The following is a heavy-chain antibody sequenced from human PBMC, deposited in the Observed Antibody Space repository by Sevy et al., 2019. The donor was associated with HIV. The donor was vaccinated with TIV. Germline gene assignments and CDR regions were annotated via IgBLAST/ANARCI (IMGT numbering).Heavy chain of an antibody. CDR1: GFSLNSYW. V-gene: IGHV3-7*01. D-gene: IGHD6-13*01. Sequence: GGSLRLSCAASGFSLNSYWMSWVRQAPGKGLEWVANIKQDGSVKYYVDSVKGCFTKSRHNARNLLYLQMNILRAEDTALYYCVRAIAADGSFWGQGTLVTVSS. CDR3: VRAIAADGSF. J-gene: IGHJ4*02. CDR2: IKQDGSVK.